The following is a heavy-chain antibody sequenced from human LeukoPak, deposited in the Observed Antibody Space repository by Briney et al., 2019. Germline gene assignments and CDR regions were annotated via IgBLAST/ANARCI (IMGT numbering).Heavy chain of an antibody. V-gene: IGHV1-2*02. D-gene: IGHD3-3*01. CDR2: INPNSGGT. CDR3: ARVRVFGVVIDSLDY. CDR1: GYTFTGYY. Sequence: ASVKVSCKASGYTFTGYYMHWVRQAPGQGLEWMGWINPNSGGTNYAQKFQGRVTVTRDTSISTAYMELSRLRSDDTAVYYCARVRVFGVVIDSLDYWGQGTLVTVSS. J-gene: IGHJ4*02.